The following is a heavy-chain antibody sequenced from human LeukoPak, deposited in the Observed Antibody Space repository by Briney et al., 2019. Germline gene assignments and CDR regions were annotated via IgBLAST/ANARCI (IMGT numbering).Heavy chain of an antibody. Sequence: PGGSLRLSCAASGFTFSSYEMNTVREAPGKGLEWGSYISSSGSTIYYADSVKGRFTISRDNAKNSLYLQMNSLRAEDTAVYYCARVPQRYDYVDRWGQGTLVTVSS. CDR1: GFTFSSYE. CDR2: ISSSGSTI. CDR3: ARVPQRYDYVDR. D-gene: IGHD3-16*01. J-gene: IGHJ4*02. V-gene: IGHV3-48*03.